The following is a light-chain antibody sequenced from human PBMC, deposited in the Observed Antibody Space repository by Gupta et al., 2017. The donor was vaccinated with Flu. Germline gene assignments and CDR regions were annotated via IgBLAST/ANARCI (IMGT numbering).Light chain of an antibody. CDR2: SVS. J-gene: IGKJ3*01. Sequence: GARVTMTCRASHDISSALAWYQQRPGKAPDLLISSVSVLQSGVPSRFSGSGSGTEFTLTISSLQPEDFAIYYCQHLNTYPFTFGPGTTVDVK. CDR3: QHLNTYPFT. CDR1: HDISSA. V-gene: IGKV1-9*01.